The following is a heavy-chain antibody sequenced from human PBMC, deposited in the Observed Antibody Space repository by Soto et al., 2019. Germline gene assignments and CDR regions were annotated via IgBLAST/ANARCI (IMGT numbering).Heavy chain of an antibody. J-gene: IGHJ4*02. V-gene: IGHV4-34*01. D-gene: IGHD5-12*01. CDR3: ARGHSGDEWGLDY. CDR2: INHSGST. Sequence: QVQLQQWGAGLLKPSETLSLTCAVYGGSFSGSYWSWFRHPPGKGLAWVGEINHSGSTTYNPSLKSRGTLSVNTSKNQFSLTLSSVTAADTAVYFCARGHSGDEWGLDYWGQGTLVTVSS. CDR1: GGSFSGSY.